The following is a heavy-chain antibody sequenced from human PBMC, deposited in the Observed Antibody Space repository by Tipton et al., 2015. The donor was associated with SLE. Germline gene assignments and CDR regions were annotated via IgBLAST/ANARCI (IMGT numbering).Heavy chain of an antibody. CDR3: ARALTRGYYDSSGSVDY. Sequence: GSLRLSCAASGLTFSSYAMHWVRQAPGKGLEWVSAISSGSYTYYADSVKGRFTISRDNAKNSLYLQMNSLRAEDTAVYYCARALTRGYYDSSGSVDYWGQGTLVTVSS. V-gene: IGHV3-21*03. D-gene: IGHD3-22*01. J-gene: IGHJ4*02. CDR2: ISSGSYT. CDR1: GLTFSSYA.